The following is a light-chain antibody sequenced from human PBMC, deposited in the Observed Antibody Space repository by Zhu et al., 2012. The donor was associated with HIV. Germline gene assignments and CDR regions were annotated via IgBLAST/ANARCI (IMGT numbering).Light chain of an antibody. V-gene: IGKV3-20*01. Sequence: EIVLTQSPATLSLSPGERATLSCRASQSVSSYLAWYQQKPGQAPRLLIYGASNRATDIPGRFSGSGSGTDFTLTIDRLEPEDFAVYYCQQHGSSPLTFGGGTKVEIK. CDR2: GAS. J-gene: IGKJ4*01. CDR1: QSVSSY. CDR3: QQHGSSPLT.